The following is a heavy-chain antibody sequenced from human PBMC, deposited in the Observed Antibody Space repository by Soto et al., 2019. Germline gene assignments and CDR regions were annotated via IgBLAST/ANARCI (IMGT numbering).Heavy chain of an antibody. Sequence: QVQLVQSGAEVKKPGASVKVSCKASGYTFTRSGISWVRQAPGQGLEWMVWISTYNGDTNYAQTFQGRVTMTTDTSTGTVDMEVRSLRSDDTAVYYCAREGVAPYYYYGMDVWGQGTPVTVSS. CDR3: AREGVAPYYYYGMDV. J-gene: IGHJ6*01. CDR1: GYTFTRSG. D-gene: IGHD5-12*01. V-gene: IGHV1-18*01. CDR2: ISTYNGDT.